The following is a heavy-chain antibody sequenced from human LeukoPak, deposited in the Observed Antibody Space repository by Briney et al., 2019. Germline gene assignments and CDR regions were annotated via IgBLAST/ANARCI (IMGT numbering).Heavy chain of an antibody. Sequence: GESLRLSCAASGFTFSGFSMSWVRQSPTKGLEWVANIKQDGSERYYVDSVKGRFTISRDNAKNSLSLQMNNLRVEDTAVYYCARAGSHWHYVYWGQGTVVTVSS. CDR2: IKQDGSER. J-gene: IGHJ4*02. V-gene: IGHV3-7*01. CDR3: ARAGSHWHYVY. D-gene: IGHD3-10*01. CDR1: GFTFSGFS.